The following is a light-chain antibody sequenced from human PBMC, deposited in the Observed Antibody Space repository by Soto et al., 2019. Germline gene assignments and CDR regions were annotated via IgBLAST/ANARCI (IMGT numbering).Light chain of an antibody. J-gene: IGLJ2*01. V-gene: IGLV2-11*01. CDR2: DVS. Sequence: QSVLTQPRSVSGSPGQSVTISCTGTSSDAGGYNYVSWYQQHPGKAPKLMIYDVSKRPSGVPDRFSGSKSGNTASLTISGLQAEDEADYYCCSYAGSYPHVVFGGGTKLTVL. CDR3: CSYAGSYPHVV. CDR1: SSDAGGYNY.